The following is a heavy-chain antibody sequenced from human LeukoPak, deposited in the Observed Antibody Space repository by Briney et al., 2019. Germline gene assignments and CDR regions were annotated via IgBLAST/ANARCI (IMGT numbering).Heavy chain of an antibody. J-gene: IGHJ4*02. CDR3: ARDFDGPRASDY. V-gene: IGHV3-74*01. CDR1: GXTFSYFW. CDR2: TNTDGSYS. D-gene: IGHD4-17*01. Sequence: LRLSXAASGXTFSYFWMHWFRQTPGKGLVWVSCTNTDGSYSSYADSVKGRFTISRDNVRNTLYLQMSSLRAEDSAVYYCARDFDGPRASDYWGQGISVTVSS.